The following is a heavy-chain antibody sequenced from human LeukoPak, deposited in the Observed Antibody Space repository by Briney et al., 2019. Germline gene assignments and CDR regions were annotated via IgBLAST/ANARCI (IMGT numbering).Heavy chain of an antibody. Sequence: SETLSLTCTVSGGSISSYYWSWIRQPAGKGLESIGHISTSGSTNYNPSLKSRVTMSVDTSKNQFSLKLSSVTAADPAVYYCAIVRCSDSSLLTRKRSYYFDYWGQGTLVTVSS. J-gene: IGHJ4*02. D-gene: IGHD3-22*01. CDR1: GGSISSYY. V-gene: IGHV4-4*07. CDR3: AIVRCSDSSLLTRKRSYYFDY. CDR2: ISTSGST.